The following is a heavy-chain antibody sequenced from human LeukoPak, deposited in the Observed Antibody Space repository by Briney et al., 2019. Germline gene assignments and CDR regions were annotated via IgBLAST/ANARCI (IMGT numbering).Heavy chain of an antibody. CDR3: AREVMGVSYGMDV. V-gene: IGHV6-1*01. Sequence: ISYAISWVRQAPGQGLEWMGRTYYRSKWYNDYAVSVKSRITINPDTSKNQFSLQLNSVTPEDTAVYYCAREVMGVSYGMDVWGQGTTVTVSS. J-gene: IGHJ6*02. CDR2: TYYRSKWYN. D-gene: IGHD3-16*01. CDR1: ISYA.